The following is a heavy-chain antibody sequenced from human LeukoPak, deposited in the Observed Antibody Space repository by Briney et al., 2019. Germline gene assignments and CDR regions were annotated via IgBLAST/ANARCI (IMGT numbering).Heavy chain of an antibody. CDR2: INNDGRST. V-gene: IGHV3-74*01. D-gene: IGHD2-15*01. CDR3: ARDNEYCTGGTCRLDY. J-gene: IGHJ4*02. Sequence: QPGGSLRLSCASSGFTFSFYWMHWVRQAPGKGLVWVSRINNDGRSTSYAGSVKGRFTISRDNAKNTLYLQMNSLRAEDTAVYYCARDNEYCTGGTCRLDYWGQGALSPSPQ. CDR1: GFTFSFYW.